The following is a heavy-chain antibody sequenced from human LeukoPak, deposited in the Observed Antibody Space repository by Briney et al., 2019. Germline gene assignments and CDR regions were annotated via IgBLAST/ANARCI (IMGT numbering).Heavy chain of an antibody. CDR3: AIVLRYFDWLYPYDY. D-gene: IGHD3-9*01. Sequence: GGSLRLSCAASGFTFSSYEMNWVRQAPGKGLEWVSYISSSGSTIYHADSVKGRFTISRDNAKNSLYLQMNSLRAEDTAVYYCAIVLRYFDWLYPYDYWGQGTLVTVSS. CDR2: ISSSGSTI. J-gene: IGHJ4*02. CDR1: GFTFSSYE. V-gene: IGHV3-48*03.